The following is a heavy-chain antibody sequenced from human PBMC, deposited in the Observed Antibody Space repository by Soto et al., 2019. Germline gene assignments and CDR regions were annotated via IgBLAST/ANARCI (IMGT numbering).Heavy chain of an antibody. V-gene: IGHV4-59*08. CDR1: GGSISSYY. J-gene: IGHJ4*02. CDR2: IYYSGST. D-gene: IGHD2-2*01. Sequence: SETLSLTCTVSGGSISSYYWSWIRQPPGKGLEWIGYIYYSGSTNYNPSLKSRVTISVDTSKNQFSLKLSSVTAADTAVYYCARVVVVPLRTSYFDYWGQGTLVTVSS. CDR3: ARVVVVPLRTSYFDY.